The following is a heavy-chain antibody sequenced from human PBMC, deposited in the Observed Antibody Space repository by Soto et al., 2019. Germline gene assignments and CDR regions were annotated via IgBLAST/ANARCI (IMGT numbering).Heavy chain of an antibody. V-gene: IGHV3-23*01. Sequence: EVQLLESGGGLVQPGGSLRLSCAASGFTFSSYAMSWVRQAPGKGLEWVSAISGSGGSTYYADSVKGRFTISRDNSKNTLYLKMNSLRAEDTAVYYCAKGGSIRYYYYYYMDVWGKGTTVTVSS. J-gene: IGHJ6*03. CDR1: GFTFSSYA. CDR3: AKGGSIRYYYYYYMDV. D-gene: IGHD3-10*01. CDR2: ISGSGGST.